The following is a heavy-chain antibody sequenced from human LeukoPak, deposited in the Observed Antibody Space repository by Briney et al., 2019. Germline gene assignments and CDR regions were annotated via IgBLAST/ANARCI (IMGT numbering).Heavy chain of an antibody. CDR1: GFTFSSYA. D-gene: IGHD6-13*01. V-gene: IGHV3-64*01. Sequence: GGSLRLSCAASGFTFSSYAMHWVRQAPGKGLEYVSAISSNGGSTYYANSVKGRFSISRDNSKNTLYLQMGSLRAEDLAVYYCARGPHSSSWYDDFDYWGQGTLVTVSS. CDR3: ARGPHSSSWYDDFDY. CDR2: ISSNGGST. J-gene: IGHJ4*02.